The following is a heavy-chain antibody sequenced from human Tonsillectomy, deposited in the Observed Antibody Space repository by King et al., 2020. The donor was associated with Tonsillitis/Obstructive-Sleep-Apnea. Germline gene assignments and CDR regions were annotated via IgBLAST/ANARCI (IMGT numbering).Heavy chain of an antibody. J-gene: IGHJ4*02. CDR2: FHYTGST. CDR3: ARKVANGPIDY. V-gene: IGHV4-59*02. Sequence: MQLQESGPRLVKPSETLSLTCTVSGGSVNNYYWSWIRQPPGKELEWVGYFHYTGSTFYNPSLESRVTMSIDTSKNQFFLRLIYVTAADTAVYYCARKVANGPIDYWGQGILVTVSS. D-gene: IGHD4/OR15-4a*01. CDR1: GGSVNNYY.